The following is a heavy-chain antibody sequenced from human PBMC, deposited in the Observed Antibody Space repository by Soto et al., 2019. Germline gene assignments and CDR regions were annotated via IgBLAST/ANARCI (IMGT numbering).Heavy chain of an antibody. D-gene: IGHD3-3*01. V-gene: IGHV4-59*12. CDR2: VYYTGST. CDR1: GGSMSGYY. J-gene: IGHJ4*02. CDR3: AKVRSTTIFAVVSLFDY. Sequence: SETLSLTCRVSGGSMSGYYWSWVRLAPGKGLEWIGYVYYTGSTNYNPSLQSRVSISVDTSNKHFSLSLRAEDTAVYYCAKVRSTTIFAVVSLFDYWGQGTLVTVSS.